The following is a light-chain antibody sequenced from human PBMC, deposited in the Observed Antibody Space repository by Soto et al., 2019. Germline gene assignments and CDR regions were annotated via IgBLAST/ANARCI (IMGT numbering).Light chain of an antibody. CDR3: QQYGSSPWT. CDR2: AAS. V-gene: IGKV3-20*01. CDR1: QSVSSYY. J-gene: IGKJ1*01. Sequence: ETVLTQTPGTLSLTPGERATLSCRASQSVSSYYLAWYQQKPGQAPRLLIYAASSRATGIPDRFSGGGSGTDFTLAISRLEPEDFAVYYCQQYGSSPWTFGQGTKVDIK.